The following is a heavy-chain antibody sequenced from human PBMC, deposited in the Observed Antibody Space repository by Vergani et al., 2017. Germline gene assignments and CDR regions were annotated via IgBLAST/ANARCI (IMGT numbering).Heavy chain of an antibody. CDR3: ARASLRALVGYYYYMDV. V-gene: IGHV4-30-2*01. J-gene: IGHJ6*03. CDR1: GDSITNGGFS. CDR2: IFPSGNS. D-gene: IGHD3-16*02. Sequence: QLQLQESGSGLVKPSQTLSLTCAVSGDSITNGGFSWNWIRQPPGKGPEWIGYIFPSGNSDYNPSLKNRVSISLDKSKNQFSLWVNSVTAADTAVYFCARASLRALVGYYYYMDVWGKGKTVVASS.